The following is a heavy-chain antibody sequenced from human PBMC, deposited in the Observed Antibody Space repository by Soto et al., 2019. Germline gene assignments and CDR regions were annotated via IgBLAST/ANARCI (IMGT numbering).Heavy chain of an antibody. CDR2: ISADNGNT. J-gene: IGHJ6*02. Sequence: ASVKVSCKASGYTFSSNEITWVRQAPGQGLEWMGWISADNGNTNYAQKLQGRVTMTTDTSTTTAYMELRSLRSDDTAVYYCAGYNWNYPHYYGMDVWGQGTTVTVSS. V-gene: IGHV1-18*01. CDR1: GYTFSSNE. D-gene: IGHD1-7*01. CDR3: AGYNWNYPHYYGMDV.